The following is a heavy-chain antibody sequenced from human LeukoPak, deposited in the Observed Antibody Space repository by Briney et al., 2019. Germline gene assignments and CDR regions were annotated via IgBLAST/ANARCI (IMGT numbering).Heavy chain of an antibody. CDR3: ASENDYYGSGEVAVDI. D-gene: IGHD3-10*01. CDR1: GGSISSSSYY. J-gene: IGHJ3*02. Sequence: MASETLSLTCTVSGGSISSSSYYWGWIRQPPGKGLEWIGSIYYSGSTYYNPSLKSRVTISVDTSKNQFSLKLSSVTAADTAVYYCASENDYYGSGEVAVDIWGQGTMVTVSS. CDR2: IYYSGST. V-gene: IGHV4-39*07.